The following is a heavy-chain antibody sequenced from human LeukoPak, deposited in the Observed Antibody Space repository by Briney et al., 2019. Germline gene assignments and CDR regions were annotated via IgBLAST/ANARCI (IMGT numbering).Heavy chain of an antibody. CDR2: IYYSGST. CDR3: ARDQKRRDGYKQEGAFDI. J-gene: IGHJ3*02. CDR1: GGSISSGDYY. V-gene: IGHV4-30-4*01. D-gene: IGHD5-24*01. Sequence: PSQTLSLTCTVSGGSISSGDYYWSWIRQPPGKGLEWIGYIYYSGSTYYNPSLKSRVTISVDTSKNQFSLKLSSVTAADTAVYYCARDQKRRDGYKQEGAFDIWGQGTMVTVSS.